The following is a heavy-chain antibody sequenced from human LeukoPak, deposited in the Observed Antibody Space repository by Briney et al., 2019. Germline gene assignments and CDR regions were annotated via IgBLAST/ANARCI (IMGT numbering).Heavy chain of an antibody. V-gene: IGHV4-59*13. Sequence: SETLSLTCTVSGGSISSYYWSWIRQPPGKGLEWIGNIYNRGTTNYNPSLNSRVTMSVDTSKNQLSLQLTSVTAADTAVYYCTRATQSLAFDYWGRGTLVTVSS. CDR3: TRATQSLAFDY. CDR2: IYNRGTT. J-gene: IGHJ4*02. CDR1: GGSISSYY. D-gene: IGHD4-11*01.